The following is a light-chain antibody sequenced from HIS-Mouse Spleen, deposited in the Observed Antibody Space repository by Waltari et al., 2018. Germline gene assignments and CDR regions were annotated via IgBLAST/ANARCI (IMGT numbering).Light chain of an antibody. Sequence: QSALTQPASVSGSPGPSITISCPGTTSDVGSDNSLSWYQQHPGKAPKLMIYEGSKRPSGVSNRFSGSKSGNTASLTISGLQAEDEADYYCCSYAGSSTWVFGGGTKLTVL. CDR3: CSYAGSSTWV. J-gene: IGLJ3*02. CDR2: EGS. CDR1: TSDVGSDNS. V-gene: IGLV2-23*01.